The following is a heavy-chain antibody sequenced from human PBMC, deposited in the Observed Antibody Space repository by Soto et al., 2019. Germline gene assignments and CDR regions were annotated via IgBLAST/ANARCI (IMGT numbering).Heavy chain of an antibody. J-gene: IGHJ6*02. D-gene: IGHD1-20*01. V-gene: IGHV1-69*06. CDR1: GGAFNNYA. CDR2: FIPLHNTS. Sequence: QVQLLQSGAEVKKPGSSVKVSCKVSGGAFNNYALNWVRHGPGQGLEWRGGFIPLHNTSNYSLKFLGRVTVTADISSTTVYMELNSLTSDDTATYYCASWSNWNPLYYDGLDVWGQGTTVTVSS. CDR3: ASWSNWNPLYYDGLDV.